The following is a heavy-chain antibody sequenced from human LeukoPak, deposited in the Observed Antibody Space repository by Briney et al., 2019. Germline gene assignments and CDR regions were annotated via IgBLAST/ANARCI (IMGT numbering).Heavy chain of an antibody. CDR1: GYTFTSYD. CDR3: ARGEFGCSGGSCDYYYYYYMDV. V-gene: IGHV1-8*03. CDR2: MNPNSGNT. Sequence: ASVKVSCTASGYTFTSYDINWVRQATGQGLEWMGWMNPNSGNTGYAQKFQGRVTITRNTSISTAYMELSSLRSEDTAVYYCARGEFGCSGGSCDYYYYYYMDVWGKGTTVTVSS. D-gene: IGHD2-15*01. J-gene: IGHJ6*03.